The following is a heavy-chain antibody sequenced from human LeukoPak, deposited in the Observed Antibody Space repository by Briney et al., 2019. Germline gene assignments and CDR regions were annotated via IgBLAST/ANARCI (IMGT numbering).Heavy chain of an antibody. CDR3: AKDTKGVDDFHSQH. CDR2: ISGSGGST. V-gene: IGHV3-23*01. D-gene: IGHD3-3*01. Sequence: GASLRLSCAASGFTFSSYAMSWVRQAPGKGLEWVSAISGSGGSTYYADSVKGRFTISRDNSKNTLYLQMNSLRAEDTAVYYCAKDTKGVDDFHSQHWGQGTLVTVSS. CDR1: GFTFSSYA. J-gene: IGHJ1*01.